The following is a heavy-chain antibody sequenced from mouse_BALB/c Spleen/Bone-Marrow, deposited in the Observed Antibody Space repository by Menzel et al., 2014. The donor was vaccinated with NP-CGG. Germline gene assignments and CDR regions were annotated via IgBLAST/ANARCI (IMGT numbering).Heavy chain of an antibody. CDR1: GFSLTSYD. D-gene: IGHD2-14*01. CDR2: IWSGGGT. CDR3: ARKDYRYDYFDY. J-gene: IGHJ2*01. V-gene: IGHV2-4-1*01. Sequence: VKLQESGPGLVQPSQSLSITCTVSGFSLTSYDVHWVRPSPGKGLEWLGGIWSGGGTDYDAAFISRLNITKDNSKSQVFFKMNSLQADDTAIYFCARKDYRYDYFDYWGQGTTLTVSS.